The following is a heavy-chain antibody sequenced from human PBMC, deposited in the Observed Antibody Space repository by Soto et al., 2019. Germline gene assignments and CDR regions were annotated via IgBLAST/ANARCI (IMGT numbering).Heavy chain of an antibody. CDR1: GFTFSSYS. Sequence: PAGSLRLSCAASGFTFSSYSMNWVRQAPGKGLEWVSSISSGGSTYYADSVKGRFTISRDNSKSTLYLQMNSLRAEDTALYYCAKGRSYYYYYGVDVWGQGTTVNVSS. CDR2: ISSGGST. V-gene: IGHV3-23*01. J-gene: IGHJ6*02. CDR3: AKGRSYYYYYGVDV.